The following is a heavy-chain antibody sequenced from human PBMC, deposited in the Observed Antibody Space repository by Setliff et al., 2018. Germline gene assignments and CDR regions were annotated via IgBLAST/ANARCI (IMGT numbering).Heavy chain of an antibody. V-gene: IGHV4-38-2*02. CDR2: IYHSGST. CDR3: ARDLYSSSSGGFYYYYYYMDV. Sequence: SETLSLTCAVSGYSISSGYYWGWIRQPPGKGLEWIGSIYHSGSTYYNPSLKSRVTISVDTSKNQFSLKLSSVIAADTAVYYCARDLYSSSSGGFYYYYYYMDVWGKGTTVTVSS. CDR1: GYSISSGYY. D-gene: IGHD6-6*01. J-gene: IGHJ6*03.